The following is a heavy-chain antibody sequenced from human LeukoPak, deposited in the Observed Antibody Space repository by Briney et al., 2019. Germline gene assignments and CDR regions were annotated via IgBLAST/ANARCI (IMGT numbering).Heavy chain of an antibody. CDR2: ISAYNGNT. Sequence: ASVKVSCKASGYTFTSYGISWVRQAPGQGLEWMGWISAYNGNTNYAQKLQGRVTMTTDTSTSTAYMELRSLRSGDTAVYYCARARKYSSSSGWFDPWGQGTLVTVSS. D-gene: IGHD6-6*01. V-gene: IGHV1-18*01. CDR3: ARARKYSSSSGWFDP. CDR1: GYTFTSYG. J-gene: IGHJ5*02.